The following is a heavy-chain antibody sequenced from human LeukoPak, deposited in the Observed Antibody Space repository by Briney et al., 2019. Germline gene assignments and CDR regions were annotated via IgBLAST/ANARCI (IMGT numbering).Heavy chain of an antibody. CDR1: GFTFSSYA. D-gene: IGHD4-17*01. J-gene: IGHJ4*02. CDR3: AKGPRAYGDLLDY. V-gene: IGHV3-23*01. CDR2: ISGSGGST. Sequence: GGSLRLSCAASGFTFSSYAMSWVRQAPGKGLEWVSAISGSGGSTYCADSVKGRFTISRDNSKNTLYLQMNSLRAEDTAVYYCAKGPRAYGDLLDYWGQGTLVTVSS.